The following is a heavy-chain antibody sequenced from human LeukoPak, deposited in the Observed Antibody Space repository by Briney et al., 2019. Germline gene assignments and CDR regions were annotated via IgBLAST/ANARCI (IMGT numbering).Heavy chain of an antibody. CDR3: AKAFYSSGWSPFDY. CDR2: ISGSGGST. D-gene: IGHD6-19*01. CDR1: GFPFSSYA. Sequence: GGSLRLSCAASGFPFSSYAMSWVRQAPGKGLEWVSAISGSGGSTYYADSVKGRFTISRDNSKNTLYLQMNSLRAEDTAVYYCAKAFYSSGWSPFDYWGQGTLVTVSS. J-gene: IGHJ4*02. V-gene: IGHV3-23*01.